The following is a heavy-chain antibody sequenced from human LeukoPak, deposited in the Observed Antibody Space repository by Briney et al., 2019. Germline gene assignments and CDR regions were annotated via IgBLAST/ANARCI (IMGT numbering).Heavy chain of an antibody. J-gene: IGHJ6*03. CDR1: GFTFSTYS. CDR2: ISSSSSYM. Sequence: PGGSLRLSCAASGFTFSTYSMNWVRRAPGKGLEWVSSISSSSSYMYYADSVKGRFTISRDNGKNSLYLQMNSLRAEDTAVYYCARVTVLLWFGETSDYYYMDVWGKGTTVTVSS. V-gene: IGHV3-21*01. D-gene: IGHD3-10*01. CDR3: ARVTVLLWFGETSDYYYMDV.